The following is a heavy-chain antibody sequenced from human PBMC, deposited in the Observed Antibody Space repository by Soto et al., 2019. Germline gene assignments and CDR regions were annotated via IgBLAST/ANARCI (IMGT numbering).Heavy chain of an antibody. J-gene: IGHJ4*02. V-gene: IGHV3-15*01. D-gene: IGHD6-13*01. Sequence: AGGSLRLSCAASGFTFNAAWMSWVRQAPGKGLEWVGRIKSKTDGGTTDFAAPVKGRFTISRDGSKNTVYLQMNSLKIEDTAVYYCTTGLAAAGTNYWGQGTLVTVSS. CDR3: TTGLAAAGTNY. CDR2: IKSKTDGGTT. CDR1: GFTFNAAW.